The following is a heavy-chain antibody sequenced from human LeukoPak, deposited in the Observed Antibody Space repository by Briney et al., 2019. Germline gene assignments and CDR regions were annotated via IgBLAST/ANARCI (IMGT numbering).Heavy chain of an antibody. CDR2: VYQSGTT. J-gene: IGHJ4*02. D-gene: IGHD5-18*01. V-gene: IGHV4-38-2*02. CDR1: GFSISSGHY. Sequence: SETLSLTCTVSGFSISSGHYWGWVRQPPGAGLEWIGSVYQSGTTYYNPSLKSRVTTSVDMSKNQFSLRLRPVTAADTAVYYCARIFIRNGYSSYFDYWGQGTLVTVSS. CDR3: ARIFIRNGYSSYFDY.